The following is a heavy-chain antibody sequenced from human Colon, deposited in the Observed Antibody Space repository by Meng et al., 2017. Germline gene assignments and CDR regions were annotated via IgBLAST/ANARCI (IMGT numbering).Heavy chain of an antibody. D-gene: IGHD2-2*01. CDR2: INHSGST. CDR1: GGSFSGYY. CDR3: ARGWGYCSSTSCYFLDY. J-gene: IGHJ4*02. V-gene: IGHV4-34*01. Sequence: VQLPKWGPGLLEPSETLSLACAVYGGSFSGYYWSWIRQPPGKGLEWIGEINHSGSTNYNPSLKSRVTISVDTSKNQFSLKLSSVTAADTAVYYCARGWGYCSSTSCYFLDYWGQGTLVTVSS.